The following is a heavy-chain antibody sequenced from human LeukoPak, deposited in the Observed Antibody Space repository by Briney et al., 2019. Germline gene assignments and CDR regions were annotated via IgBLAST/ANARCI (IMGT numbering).Heavy chain of an antibody. CDR3: ARHQFDSTAYVDY. CDR1: GGSFSGYY. V-gene: IGHV4-34*01. Sequence: KPSETLSLTCAVYGGSFSGYYWSWIRQPPGKGLEWIGEINHSGSTNYNPSLKSRVTISVDTSKNQFSLKLSSVTAADTAVYYCARHQFDSTAYVDYWGQGTLVTVSS. D-gene: IGHD3-22*01. J-gene: IGHJ4*02. CDR2: INHSGST.